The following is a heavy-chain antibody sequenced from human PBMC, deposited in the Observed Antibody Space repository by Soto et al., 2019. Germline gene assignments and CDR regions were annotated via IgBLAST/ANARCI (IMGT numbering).Heavy chain of an antibody. CDR1: VFTFSSYS. D-gene: IGHD3-22*01. Sequence: PGASLSFSCAASVFTFSSYSMNLVRQAPGKGLECVSSISISSSYIYYADSVKGRFTISRYNAKNSLYLQMNSLRADDTAVYYCARDSGIYYDSRHLEYWAQGTMVTVSS. CDR3: ARDSGIYYDSRHLEY. CDR2: ISISSSYI. J-gene: IGHJ4*02. V-gene: IGHV3-21*01.